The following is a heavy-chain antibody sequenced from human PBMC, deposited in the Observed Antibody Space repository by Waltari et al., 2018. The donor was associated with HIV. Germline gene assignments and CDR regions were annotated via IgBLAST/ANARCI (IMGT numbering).Heavy chain of an antibody. V-gene: IGHV4-39*01. J-gene: IGHJ4*02. CDR3: ARVEMATTYYFDY. Sequence: YYWGWIRQPPGKGLEWIGSIYYSGSTYYNPSLKSRVTISVDTSKNQFSLKLSSVTAADTAVYYCARVEMATTYYFDYWGQGTLVTVSS. D-gene: IGHD5-12*01. CDR2: IYYSGST. CDR1: YY.